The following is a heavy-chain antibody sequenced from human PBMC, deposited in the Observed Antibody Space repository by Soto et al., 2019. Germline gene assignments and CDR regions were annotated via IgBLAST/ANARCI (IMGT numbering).Heavy chain of an antibody. Sequence: QVQLVQSGAEVKKPGASVKVSCKASGYTYTTYDINWVRQATGQGLEWMGWMSPNSGNTGYAQEFQGRITRTRDTSITTAYMELSSLRFEDTAIYDWARGEGELGHWGQGTLVTVSS. J-gene: IGHJ4*02. D-gene: IGHD1-26*01. CDR1: GYTYTTYD. CDR3: ARGEGELGH. V-gene: IGHV1-8*01. CDR2: MSPNSGNT.